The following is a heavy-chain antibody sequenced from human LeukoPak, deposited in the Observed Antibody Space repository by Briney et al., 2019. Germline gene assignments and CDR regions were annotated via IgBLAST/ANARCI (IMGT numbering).Heavy chain of an antibody. Sequence: PGESLKISCTGSGYSFGSYWIAVGRQMPGKGLEWMGVIYPGTADITYSPSFQGQVTISADKSDSTAYLHWSSLKASDTAIYYCARYPSSITSCPTHWGQGTLVTVSS. J-gene: IGHJ4*02. D-gene: IGHD2-2*01. CDR2: IYPGTADI. CDR1: GYSFGSYW. CDR3: ARYPSSITSCPTH. V-gene: IGHV5-51*01.